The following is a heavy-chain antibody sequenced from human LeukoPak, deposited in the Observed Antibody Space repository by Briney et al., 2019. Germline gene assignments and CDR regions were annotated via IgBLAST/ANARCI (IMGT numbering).Heavy chain of an antibody. V-gene: IGHV3-7*01. CDR2: IKQDGSEK. D-gene: IGHD3-10*01. CDR1: GFTFSSYW. CDR3: VGSAGWLFDY. Sequence: GGSLRLSCSASGFTFSSYWMHWVRQAPGKGLEWVAIIKQDGSEKFYVDSVKGRFTVSRNNIKNLLYLQMNTLRVEDTCVYYCVGSAGWLFDYWGQGTLVTVSS. J-gene: IGHJ4*02.